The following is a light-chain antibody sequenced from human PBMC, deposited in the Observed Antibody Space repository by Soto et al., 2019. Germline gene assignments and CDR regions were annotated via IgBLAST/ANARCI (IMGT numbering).Light chain of an antibody. J-gene: IGKJ5*01. CDR2: AAS. CDR3: QQVNSFPST. Sequence: DIQKTHSPSALSASVGDRVTITCLASQSISSYLNWYQQKPGKAPKLLIYAASTLQTGVPSRFSGGGYGTDFTLTLSSLQPEDFATYYCQQVNSFPSTFGQGTRLEI. V-gene: IGKV1-39*01. CDR1: QSISSY.